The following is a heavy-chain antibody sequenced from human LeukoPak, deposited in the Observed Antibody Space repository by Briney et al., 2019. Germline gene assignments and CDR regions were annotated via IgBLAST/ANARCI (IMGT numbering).Heavy chain of an antibody. D-gene: IGHD3-3*01. V-gene: IGHV3-30*18. J-gene: IGHJ4*02. CDR3: AKGGYYPSQYFDY. CDR2: ISYDGSNK. CDR1: GFTFSSYG. Sequence: GGSLRLSCAASGFTFSSYGMHWVRQAPGKGLEWVAVISYDGSNKYYADSVKGRFTISRDNSKNTLYLQMNSLRAEDTAVYYCAKGGYYPSQYFDYWGQGTLVTVSS.